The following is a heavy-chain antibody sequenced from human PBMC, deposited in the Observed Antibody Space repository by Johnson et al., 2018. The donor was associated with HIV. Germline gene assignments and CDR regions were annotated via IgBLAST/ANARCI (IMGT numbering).Heavy chain of an antibody. V-gene: IGHV3-64*01. CDR1: GFIFSDYY. D-gene: IGHD4-17*01. CDR3: ARESTATRGDAFDI. Sequence: EVQLVESGGGLVQPGGSLRLSCAASGFIFSDYYMSWIRKAPGKGLEYVSAISSNGGSTYYANSVKGRFTISRDNSKNTLYLQMGSLRAEDMAVYYCARESTATRGDAFDIWGQGTMVTVSS. CDR2: ISSNGGST. J-gene: IGHJ3*02.